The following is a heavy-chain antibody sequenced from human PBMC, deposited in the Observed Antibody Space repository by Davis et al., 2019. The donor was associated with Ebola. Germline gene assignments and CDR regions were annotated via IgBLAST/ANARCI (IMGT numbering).Heavy chain of an antibody. CDR2: IWNHGNDY. J-gene: IGHJ5*02. CDR3: ARDPDTSGYYSWFDP. CDR1: GFTLSGYD. D-gene: IGHD6-19*01. Sequence: PGGSLRLSCAASGFTLSGYDMNWVRQAPGKGLEWVAGIWNHGNDYLYADSVRGRFTISRDNSKNTLYLQMNSLRVEDTAVYYCARDPDTSGYYSWFDPWGQGTLVTVSS. V-gene: IGHV3-33*01.